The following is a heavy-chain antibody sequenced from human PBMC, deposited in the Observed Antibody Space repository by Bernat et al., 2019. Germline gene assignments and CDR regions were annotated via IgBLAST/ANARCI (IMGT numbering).Heavy chain of an antibody. D-gene: IGHD2-15*01. CDR3: ARHKYIAGLHRDAFEV. V-gene: IGHV5-10-1*03. CDR1: GYTFDSFW. CDR2: IDPRDSYT. J-gene: IGHJ3*01. Sequence: EVQLVQSGAEMKKPGESLRISCKGFGYTFDSFWITWVRQMPGKGLEWMGRIDPRDSYTNYSPSFEGHVTMSVDKSINTAFLQWAGLRASDTAMYFCARHKYIAGLHRDAFEVWGEGTMVTVSS.